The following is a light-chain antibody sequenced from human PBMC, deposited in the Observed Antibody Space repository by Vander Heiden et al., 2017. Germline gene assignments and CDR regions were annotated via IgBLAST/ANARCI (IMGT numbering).Light chain of an antibody. CDR1: QGINNW. CDR2: AAS. J-gene: IGKJ4*01. CDR3: QQADSFPRT. V-gene: IGKV1D-12*01. Sequence: DIQMTQSPSSVSASVGDRVTTTCRASQGINNWLAWYQQKPGKAPSLLIYAASSLQSGVPSRFSGRGFGTHFTLTINSLQPEDFATYYCQQADSFPRTFGGGTRVELK.